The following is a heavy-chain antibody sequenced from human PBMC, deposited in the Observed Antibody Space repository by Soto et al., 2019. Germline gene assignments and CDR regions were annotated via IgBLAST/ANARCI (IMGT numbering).Heavy chain of an antibody. J-gene: IGHJ5*02. CDR3: ARDPGLRATGYNWFDP. CDR1: GGTFSSYT. D-gene: IGHD3-10*01. Sequence: QVQLVQSGAEVKKPGSSVKVSCKASGGTFSSYTISWVRQAPGQGLEWMGRIIPILGIANYAQKFQGRVTITADKPTSTAYMELSSLRSEDTAVYYCARDPGLRATGYNWFDPWGQGTLVTVSS. V-gene: IGHV1-69*08. CDR2: IIPILGIA.